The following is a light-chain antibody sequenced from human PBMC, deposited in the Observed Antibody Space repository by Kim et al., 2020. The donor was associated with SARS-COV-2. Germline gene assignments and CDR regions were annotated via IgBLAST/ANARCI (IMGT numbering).Light chain of an antibody. CDR3: QKCNGPPWT. J-gene: IGKJ1*01. Sequence: DIQMTQSPSYLSASVGDRVTITCRASQGISSNVAWYQQKPGEVPQLLMYDASVLQSGVPSRFSGSGSGTDFTLTISSLQPEDAATYYCQKCNGPPWTFGQGTKVDIK. CDR1: QGISSN. CDR2: DAS. V-gene: IGKV1-27*01.